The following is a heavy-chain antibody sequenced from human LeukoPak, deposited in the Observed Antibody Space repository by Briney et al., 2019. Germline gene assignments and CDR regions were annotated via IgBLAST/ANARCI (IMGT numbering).Heavy chain of an antibody. D-gene: IGHD6-13*01. J-gene: IGHJ4*02. V-gene: IGHV4-4*07. CDR3: ASMSAAENFDY. CDR2: IYTSGST. Sequence: SETLSLTCTVSGGSISTYYWSWIRQPAGKGLEWIGRIYTSGSTNYNPSLKSRVTMSVDTSKNQFSLKLSSVTAADTAVYYCASMSAAENFDYWGQGTLVTVSS. CDR1: GGSISTYY.